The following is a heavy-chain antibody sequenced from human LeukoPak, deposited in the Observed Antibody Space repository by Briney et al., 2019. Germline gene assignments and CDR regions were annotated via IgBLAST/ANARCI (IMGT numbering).Heavy chain of an antibody. V-gene: IGHV1-69-2*01. D-gene: IGHD3-3*01. J-gene: IGHJ4*02. CDR3: ARGGDFWSGYYNAYFDY. Sequence: GATVKISCKASGYFFSDYHIHWVRQAPGQRLEWMGRVNPEDDEAISAEKFQDRVSITADTATDTAYLEMRGLRSDDTAVYYCARGGDFWSGYYNAYFDYWGQGTLVTVSS. CDR1: GYFFSDYH. CDR2: VNPEDDEA.